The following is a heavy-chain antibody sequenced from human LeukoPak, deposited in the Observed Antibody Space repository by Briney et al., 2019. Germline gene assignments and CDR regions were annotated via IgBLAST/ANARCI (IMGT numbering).Heavy chain of an antibody. Sequence: SETLSLTRTVSGGSISSYYWSWIRQPPGKGLEWIGYIYYSGSTNYNPSLKSRVTISVDTSKNQFSLKLSSVTAADTAMYYCARHGPPLRMVRGVIIRHYYYMDVWGKGTTVTISS. CDR1: GGSISSYY. CDR3: ARHGPPLRMVRGVIIRHYYYMDV. CDR2: IYYSGST. V-gene: IGHV4-59*01. J-gene: IGHJ6*03. D-gene: IGHD3-10*01.